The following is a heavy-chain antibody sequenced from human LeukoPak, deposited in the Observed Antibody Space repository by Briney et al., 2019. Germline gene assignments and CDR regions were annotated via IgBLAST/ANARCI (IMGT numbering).Heavy chain of an antibody. CDR3: ARDMDDYGSGNHWFDP. V-gene: IGHV3-11*01. CDR2: ISSSGSTI. J-gene: IGHJ5*02. Sequence: GGSLRLSCAASGFIFSDYYMSWIRQAPGKGLEWVSYISSSGSTIYYADSVKGRFTISRDNAKNSLYLQMNSLRAEDTAVYYCARDMDDYGSGNHWFDPWGQGTLVTVSS. CDR1: GFIFSDYY. D-gene: IGHD3-10*01.